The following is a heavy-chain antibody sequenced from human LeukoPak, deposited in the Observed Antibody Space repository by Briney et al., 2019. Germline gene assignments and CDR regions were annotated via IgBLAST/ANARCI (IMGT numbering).Heavy chain of an antibody. Sequence: SQTLSLTCTVSGGSISSGSYYWSWIRQPAGKGLEWIGRIYTSGSTNYNPSLKSRVTISVDTSKSQFSLKLSSVTAADTAVYYCARQNLYSSSSYYFDCWGQGTLVTVSS. CDR2: IYTSGST. V-gene: IGHV4-61*02. D-gene: IGHD6-13*01. CDR3: ARQNLYSSSSYYFDC. CDR1: GGSISSGSYY. J-gene: IGHJ4*02.